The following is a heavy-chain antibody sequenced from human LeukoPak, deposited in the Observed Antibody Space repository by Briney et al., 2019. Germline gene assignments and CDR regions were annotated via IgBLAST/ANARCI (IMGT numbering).Heavy chain of an antibody. CDR1: GFRFSGYA. D-gene: IGHD3-22*01. V-gene: IGHV3-30*04. J-gene: IGHJ4*02. CDR3: ARQEARNYYYEGLDY. CDR2: IAYNGGRK. Sequence: GGSLRLSCVGSGFRFSGYAIHWVRQAPGKGLEWVALIAYNGGRKDYADSVEGRFTIDRDKSKNTVYLQMNSLRPDDTAIYFCARQEARNYYYEGLDYWGQGNLVTVSS.